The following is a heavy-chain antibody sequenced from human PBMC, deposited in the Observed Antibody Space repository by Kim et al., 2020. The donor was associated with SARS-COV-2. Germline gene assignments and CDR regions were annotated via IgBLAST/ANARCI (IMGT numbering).Heavy chain of an antibody. D-gene: IGHD3-3*01. Sequence: ASVKVSCKASGYTFTSYGISWVRQAPGQGLEWMGWISAYNGNTNYAQKLQGRVTMTTDTSTSTAYMELRSLRSDDTAVYYCAREVRFLEWLQMEYNWNTGWFDPWGQGTLVTVSS. CDR1: GYTFTSYG. CDR2: ISAYNGNT. CDR3: AREVRFLEWLQMEYNWNTGWFDP. J-gene: IGHJ5*02. V-gene: IGHV1-18*01.